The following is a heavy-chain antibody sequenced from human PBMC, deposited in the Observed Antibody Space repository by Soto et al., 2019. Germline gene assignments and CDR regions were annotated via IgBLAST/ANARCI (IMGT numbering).Heavy chain of an antibody. J-gene: IGHJ4*02. V-gene: IGHV3-23*01. CDR2: ISGSGGST. D-gene: IGHD4-17*01. CDR1: GFTFSSYA. Sequence: GGSLRLSCAASGFTFSSYAMSWARQAPGKGLEWVSAISGSGGSTYYADSVKGRFTISRDNSKNTLYLQMNSLRAEDTAVYYCAKDDGGYGEGFDYWGQGTLVTVSS. CDR3: AKDDGGYGEGFDY.